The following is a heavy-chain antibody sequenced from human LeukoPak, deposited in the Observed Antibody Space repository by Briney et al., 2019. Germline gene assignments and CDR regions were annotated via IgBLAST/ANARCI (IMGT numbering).Heavy chain of an antibody. D-gene: IGHD5-12*01. J-gene: IGHJ4*02. CDR1: GYTFTSYG. CDR2: ISAYNGNT. CDR3: AKVRGYDPANFDY. Sequence: ASVKVSCKASGYTFTSYGISWVRQAPGQGLEWMGSISAYNGNTNYAQKLQGSVTMTTVTFTSTAYMELSSLRSDDTAVYYCAKVRGYDPANFDYWGQGTLVTVSS. V-gene: IGHV1-18*01.